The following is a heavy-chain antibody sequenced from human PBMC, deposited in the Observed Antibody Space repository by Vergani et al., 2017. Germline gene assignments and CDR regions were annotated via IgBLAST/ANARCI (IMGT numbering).Heavy chain of an antibody. CDR3: ARSGMYSHDAFDI. Sequence: QVQLVQSGAEVKKPGSSVKVSCKASGGTFSSYTISWVRQAPGQGLEWMGRIIPILGIANYAQKFQGRVTITADESTSTAYMELSSLRSEDTAVYYCARSGMYSHDAFDIWGQGTMVTVSS. D-gene: IGHD2-21*01. J-gene: IGHJ3*02. CDR1: GGTFSSYT. CDR2: IIPILGIA. V-gene: IGHV1-69*02.